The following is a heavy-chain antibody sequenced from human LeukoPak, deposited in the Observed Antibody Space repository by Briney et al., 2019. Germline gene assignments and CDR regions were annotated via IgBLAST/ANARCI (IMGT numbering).Heavy chain of an antibody. D-gene: IGHD3-22*01. CDR3: ARMYYYDSSGYQKYFDY. CDR2: IYYSGST. V-gene: IGHV4-31*03. CDR1: GGSISSGGYY. Sequence: PSQTLSLTRTVSGGSISSGGYYWSWIRQHPGKGLEWIGYIYYSGSTYYNPSLKSRVTISVDTSKNQFSLKLSSVTAADTAVYYCARMYYYDSSGYQKYFDYWGQGTLVNVSS. J-gene: IGHJ4*02.